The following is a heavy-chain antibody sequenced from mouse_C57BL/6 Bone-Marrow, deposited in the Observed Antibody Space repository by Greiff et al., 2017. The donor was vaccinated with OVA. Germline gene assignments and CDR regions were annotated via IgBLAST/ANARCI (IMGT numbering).Heavy chain of an antibody. CDR2: IDPENGDT. J-gene: IGHJ3*01. CDR1: GFNIKDDY. CDR3: TTVFNRVSCAY. Sequence: VQLQQSGAELVRPGASVKLSCTASGFNIKDDYMHWVKQRPEQGLEWIGWIDPENGDTEYASKFQGKATITADTSSNTAYLQLSSLTSEDTAVYYCTTVFNRVSCAYWGQGTLVTVSA. V-gene: IGHV14-4*01.